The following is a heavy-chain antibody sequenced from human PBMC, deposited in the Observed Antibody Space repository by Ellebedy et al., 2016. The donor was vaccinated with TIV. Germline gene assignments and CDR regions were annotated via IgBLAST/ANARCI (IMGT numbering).Heavy chain of an antibody. Sequence: SETLSLXXAVSGGSISSYYWSWIRQPPGKGLEWIGYIYYSGSTNYNPSLKSRVTISVDTSKNQFSLKLSSVTAADTAVYYCARLRSSSWYRYFDYWGQGTLVTVSS. V-gene: IGHV4-59*08. CDR1: GGSISSYY. CDR2: IYYSGST. CDR3: ARLRSSSWYRYFDY. D-gene: IGHD6-13*01. J-gene: IGHJ4*02.